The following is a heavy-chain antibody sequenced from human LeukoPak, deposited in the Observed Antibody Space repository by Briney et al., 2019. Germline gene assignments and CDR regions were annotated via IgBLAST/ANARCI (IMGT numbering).Heavy chain of an antibody. CDR3: ARDASYCSSTSCYYYYGMDV. J-gene: IGHJ6*02. V-gene: IGHV3-21*01. CDR2: ISSSSSYI. Sequence: GGSLRLSCAASGFTFSSYSMNWVRQAPGKGLEWVSSISSSSSYIYYADSVKGRFTISRDNAKNPLYLQMNSLRAEDTAVYYCARDASYCSSTSCYYYYGMDVWGQGTTVTVSS. CDR1: GFTFSSYS. D-gene: IGHD2-2*01.